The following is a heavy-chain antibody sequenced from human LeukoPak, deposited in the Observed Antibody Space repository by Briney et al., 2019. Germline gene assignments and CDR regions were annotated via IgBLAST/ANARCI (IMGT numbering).Heavy chain of an antibody. V-gene: IGHV3-23*01. D-gene: IGHD3-9*01. CDR2: ISGSGGST. CDR1: GFTFSSYA. Sequence: GGSLRLSCAASGFTFSSYAMSWVRQAPGKGLEWVSAISGSGGSTYYADSVKGRFTISRDNAKNTLYLQMNSLRVEDTAVYYCAKGEYFDILTGDYTWGQGTLVTVSS. CDR3: AKGEYFDILTGDYT. J-gene: IGHJ5*02.